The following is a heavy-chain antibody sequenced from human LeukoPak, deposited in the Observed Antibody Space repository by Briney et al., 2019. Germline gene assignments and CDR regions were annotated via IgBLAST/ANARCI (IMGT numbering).Heavy chain of an antibody. J-gene: IGHJ5*02. Sequence: ASVKVSCKASGYTFTGYYMHWVRQAPGQGLEWMGWINPNSGGTNYAQKFQGRVTMTRDTSISTAYMELSRLRSDDTAVYYCARDHLYYDFWSGSHHNWCDPWGQGTLVTVSS. CDR1: GYTFTGYY. CDR2: INPNSGGT. CDR3: ARDHLYYDFWSGSHHNWCDP. V-gene: IGHV1-2*02. D-gene: IGHD3-3*01.